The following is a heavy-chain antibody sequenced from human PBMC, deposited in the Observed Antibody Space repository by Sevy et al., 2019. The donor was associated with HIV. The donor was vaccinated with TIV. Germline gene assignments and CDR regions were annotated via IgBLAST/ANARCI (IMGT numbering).Heavy chain of an antibody. Sequence: GGSLRLSCAASGFTFSSYAMSWVRQAPGKGLEWVSAISGSGGSTYYADSVKGRFPSSRDNSKNTLYLQMNSLRAEDTAVYYCAKDSTGGDSTGREAFVIWCQGTMVTVSS. CDR3: AKDSTGGDSTGREAFVI. V-gene: IGHV3-23*01. J-gene: IGHJ3*02. D-gene: IGHD3-22*01. CDR2: ISGSGGST. CDR1: GFTFSSYA.